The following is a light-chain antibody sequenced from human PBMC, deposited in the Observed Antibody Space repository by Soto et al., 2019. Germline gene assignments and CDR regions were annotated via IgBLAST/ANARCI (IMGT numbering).Light chain of an antibody. Sequence: IQLTPSPPSLSASVGDRVTITFRASQGVSSSLAWYHQQPGKAPKLLIYAATTLQSGVPSRFSGSGSGTDFTLTINSLQPEDFATYYCQQLHSYPFTFGQGTRLEIK. CDR2: AAT. V-gene: IGKV1-9*01. CDR1: QGVSSS. CDR3: QQLHSYPFT. J-gene: IGKJ5*01.